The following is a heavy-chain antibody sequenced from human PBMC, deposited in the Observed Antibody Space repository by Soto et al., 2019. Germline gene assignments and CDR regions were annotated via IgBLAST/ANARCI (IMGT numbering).Heavy chain of an antibody. V-gene: IGHV4-59*08. J-gene: IGHJ4*02. CDR3: ARLGGYYQAFDS. Sequence: QVQLQESGPGLVKPSETLSLTCTVSGGSIRDYYWSWIRQPPGKGLEWIGYIYYTGTTKYNPSLKSRVTLSVDSSKNQFSLKLDSVTAADAAVYYCARLGGYYQAFDSWGQGTLVTVSS. CDR2: IYYTGTT. D-gene: IGHD3-22*01. CDR1: GGSIRDYY.